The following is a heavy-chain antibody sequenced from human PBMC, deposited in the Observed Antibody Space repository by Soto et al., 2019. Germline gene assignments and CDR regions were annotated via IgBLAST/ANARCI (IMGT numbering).Heavy chain of an antibody. D-gene: IGHD3-10*01. Sequence: SETLSLTCAVYGGSFSGYYWSWIRQPPGKGLEWIGEINHSGSTNYNPSLKSRVTISVDTSKNQFSLKLSSVTAADTAVYYCARDRGRGKFRTNPKPRYYYYGMDVWGQGTTVTVSS. CDR1: GGSFSGYY. CDR2: INHSGST. J-gene: IGHJ6*02. CDR3: ARDRGRGKFRTNPKPRYYYYGMDV. V-gene: IGHV4-34*01.